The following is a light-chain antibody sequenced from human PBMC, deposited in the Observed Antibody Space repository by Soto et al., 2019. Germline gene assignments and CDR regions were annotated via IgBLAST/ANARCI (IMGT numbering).Light chain of an antibody. CDR2: AAS. CDR3: QKYNRAPQP. V-gene: IGKV1-27*01. J-gene: IGKJ1*01. Sequence: DIQMTQSPSSLSTSVGDRVTITCRASQGISTYLAWYQQKPGKAPKLLIYAASTLHSGLPSRFSGSGSGTDFTLTISSLQPEDVATYFCQKYNRAPQPFGHGTKVEIK. CDR1: QGISTY.